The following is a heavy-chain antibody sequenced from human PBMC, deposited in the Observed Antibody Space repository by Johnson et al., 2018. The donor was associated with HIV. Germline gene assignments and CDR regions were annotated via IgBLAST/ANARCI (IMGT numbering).Heavy chain of an antibody. Sequence: VQLVESGGGVVQPGRSLRLSCAASGFTFSTYWMHWVRQAPGKGLVWVSRINSDGSSTNYADSVKGRFTISRDNSKNTLYLQMNSLRAEDTAVYYCARGGNEIDAFDIWGQGTMVTVSS. CDR3: ARGGNEIDAFDI. V-gene: IGHV3-74*02. CDR2: INSDGSST. D-gene: IGHD1-1*01. CDR1: GFTFSTYW. J-gene: IGHJ3*02.